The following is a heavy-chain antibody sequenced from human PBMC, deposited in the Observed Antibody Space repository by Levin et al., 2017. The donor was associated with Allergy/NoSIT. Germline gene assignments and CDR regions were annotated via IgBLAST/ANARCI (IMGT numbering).Heavy chain of an antibody. CDR2: ISYDGSNK. Sequence: PGGSLRLSCAASGFTFSSYGMHWVRQAPGKGLEWVAVISYDGSNKYYADSVKGRFTISRDNSKNTLYLQMNSLRAEDTAVYYCAKLIVVVPAATNETFDYWGQGTLVTVSS. V-gene: IGHV3-30*18. CDR1: GFTFSSYG. D-gene: IGHD2-2*01. J-gene: IGHJ4*02. CDR3: AKLIVVVPAATNETFDY.